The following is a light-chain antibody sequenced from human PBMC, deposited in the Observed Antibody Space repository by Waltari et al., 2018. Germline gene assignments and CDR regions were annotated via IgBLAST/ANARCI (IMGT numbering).Light chain of an antibody. CDR2: NVT. CDR3: SSYTRSSALV. J-gene: IGLJ2*01. CDR1: TRDVGGYTS. V-gene: IGLV2-14*03. Sequence: QSALTQPASVSGSPGQSITIPCTGTTRDVGGYTSASWYQRDPGKAPKLMIYNVTVRPSGVSNRFSGSKSGNTASLIISGLQAEDEADYFCSSYTRSSALVFGGGTKLTVL.